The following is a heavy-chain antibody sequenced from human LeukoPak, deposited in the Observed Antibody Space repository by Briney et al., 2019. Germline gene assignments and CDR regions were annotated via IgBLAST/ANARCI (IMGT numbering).Heavy chain of an antibody. D-gene: IGHD6-13*01. CDR2: ISSSSSYI. CDR1: GFTFSSYR. CDR3: ARDAIAAAGTWLDY. J-gene: IGHJ4*02. Sequence: PGGSLRLSCAASGFTFSSYRMNWVRQAPGKGLEWVSSISSSSSYIYYADSVKGRFTISRDNAKNSLYLQMNSLRAEDTAVYYCARDAIAAAGTWLDYWGQGTLVTVSS. V-gene: IGHV3-21*01.